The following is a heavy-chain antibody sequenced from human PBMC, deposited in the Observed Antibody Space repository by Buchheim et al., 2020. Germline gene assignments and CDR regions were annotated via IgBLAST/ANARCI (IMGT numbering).Heavy chain of an antibody. Sequence: QVPLQQWGAGLLKPSETLSLTCAVYGGSFSGYYWSWIRQPPGKGLEWIGEINHSGSTNYNPSLKSRVTISVDTSKNQFSLKLSSVTAADTAVYYCARIQLWLKNWFDPWGQGTL. D-gene: IGHD5-18*01. J-gene: IGHJ5*02. CDR3: ARIQLWLKNWFDP. CDR1: GGSFSGYY. V-gene: IGHV4-34*01. CDR2: INHSGST.